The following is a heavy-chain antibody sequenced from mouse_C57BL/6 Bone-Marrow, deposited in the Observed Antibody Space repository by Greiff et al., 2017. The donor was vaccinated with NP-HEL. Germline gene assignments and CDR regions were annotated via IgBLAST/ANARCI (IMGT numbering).Heavy chain of an antibody. D-gene: IGHD1-1*01. CDR3: ARDGHSSVVPWYFDV. V-gene: IGHV5-4*01. Sequence: EVQLVESGGGLVKPGGSLKLSCAASGFTFSSYAMSWVRQTPEKRLEWVATISDGGSYTYYPDNVKGRFTISRDTAKNNLYMQMSHLKSEDTAMYYCARDGHSSVVPWYFDVWGTGTTVTVSS. J-gene: IGHJ1*03. CDR1: GFTFSSYA. CDR2: ISDGGSYT.